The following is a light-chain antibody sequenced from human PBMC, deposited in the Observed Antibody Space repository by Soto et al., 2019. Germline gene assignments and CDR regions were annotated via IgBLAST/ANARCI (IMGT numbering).Light chain of an antibody. CDR3: QQYNNWPRT. J-gene: IGKJ1*01. CDR2: GAS. Sequence: TQAPATLSVSPGERATLSCRASQSVSSNLAWYQQKTGQAPRLLIYGASTRATGIPARFSGSVYGTEFTLTISSLQSEDFAVYYCQQYNNWPRTFGQGTKVDIK. V-gene: IGKV3-15*01. CDR1: QSVSSN.